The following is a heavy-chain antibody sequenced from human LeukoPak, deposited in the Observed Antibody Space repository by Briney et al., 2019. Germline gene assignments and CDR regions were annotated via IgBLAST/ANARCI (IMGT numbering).Heavy chain of an antibody. D-gene: IGHD4-11*01. CDR2: INQDGSRI. J-gene: IGHJ1*01. CDR1: GSFTFSNYW. Sequence: GGSLRLSCAASGSFTFSNYWMNWLRQAPGKGLEWVANINQDGSRIYYVDSVEGRFTISRDNAKNSLYLQMNSLRAGDTAVYYCEVYSAWGQGTLATVSS. V-gene: IGHV3-7*01. CDR3: EVYSA.